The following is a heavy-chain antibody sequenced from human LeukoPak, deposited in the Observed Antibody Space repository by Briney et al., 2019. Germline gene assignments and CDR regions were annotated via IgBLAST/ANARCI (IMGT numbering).Heavy chain of an antibody. CDR2: IYYSGST. CDR1: GGSISSSSYY. CDR3: ASIDFWSGQDH. D-gene: IGHD3-3*01. V-gene: IGHV4-39*07. J-gene: IGHJ4*02. Sequence: SETLSLTCTVSGGSISSSSYYWGWIRQPPGKGLEWIGSIYYSGSTYYNPSLKSRVTISVDTSKNQFSLKLSSVTAADTAVYYCASIDFWSGQDHWGQGTLVTVSS.